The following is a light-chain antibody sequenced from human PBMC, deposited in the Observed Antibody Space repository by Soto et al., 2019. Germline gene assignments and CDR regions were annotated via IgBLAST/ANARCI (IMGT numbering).Light chain of an antibody. CDR3: QQTTTFPLT. CDR2: TAS. CDR1: QDVSTW. V-gene: IGKV1D-12*01. J-gene: IGKJ4*01. Sequence: DIQMSQSPSSASASVGDRVTITCRASQDVSTWLAWYQQKPGKAPNLLIYTASSLQSGVPSRFSGSGSGTDFTLTISSLQPEDFATYYCQQTTTFPLTFGGGTKVEI.